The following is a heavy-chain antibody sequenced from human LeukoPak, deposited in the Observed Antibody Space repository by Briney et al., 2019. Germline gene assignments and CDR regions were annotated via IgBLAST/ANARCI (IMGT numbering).Heavy chain of an antibody. CDR1: GFTVSSNY. CDR2: IYSGGST. CDR3: ARDPGIFGGDYFDY. J-gene: IGHJ4*02. V-gene: IGHV3-53*01. Sequence: GGSLRLSCAASGFTVSSNYMSWVRQAPGKGLEWVSVIYSGGSTYYADSVKGRFTISRDNSKNTLYLQMNSLRAEDTAVDYCARDPGIFGGDYFDYWGQGTLVTVSS. D-gene: IGHD3-3*01.